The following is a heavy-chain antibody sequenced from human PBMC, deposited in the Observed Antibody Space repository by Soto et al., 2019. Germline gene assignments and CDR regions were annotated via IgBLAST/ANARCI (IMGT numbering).Heavy chain of an antibody. D-gene: IGHD2-15*01. CDR1: GGTFSSYA. V-gene: IGHV1-69*12. CDR3: ARTRYCSGGSCYPGGWFDP. Sequence: QVQLVQSGAEVKKPGFSVKVSCKASGGTFSSYAISWVRQAPGQGLEWMGGIIPIFGTANYAQKFQGRVTITADESTSTAYMELSSLRSEDTAVYYCARTRYCSGGSCYPGGWFDPWGQGTLVTVSS. J-gene: IGHJ5*02. CDR2: IIPIFGTA.